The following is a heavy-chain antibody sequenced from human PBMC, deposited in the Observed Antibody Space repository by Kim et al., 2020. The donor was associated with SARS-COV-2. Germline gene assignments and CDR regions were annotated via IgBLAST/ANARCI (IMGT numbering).Heavy chain of an antibody. V-gene: IGHV1-3*01. J-gene: IGHJ5*02. CDR3: ARGFTSSPNWFDP. D-gene: IGHD2-2*01. Sequence: YSQKSQGRVTITRETAASTVYMELSSLRSEDTAVYFCARGFTSSPNWFDPWGQGTLVIVSS.